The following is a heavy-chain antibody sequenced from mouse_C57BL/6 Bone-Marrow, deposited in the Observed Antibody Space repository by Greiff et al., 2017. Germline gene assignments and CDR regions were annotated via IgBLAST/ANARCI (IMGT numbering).Heavy chain of an antibody. V-gene: IGHV5-6*01. CDR3: ARQGAY. Sequence: EVMLVESGGDLVKPGGSLKLSCAASGFTFSSYGMSWVRQTPDKRLEWVATISSGGSYTYYPDSVKGRFTISRDNAKNTLYLQMSSLKSEDTAMYYCARQGAYWGQETLVTVSA. CDR1: GFTFSSYG. CDR2: ISSGGSYT. J-gene: IGHJ3*01.